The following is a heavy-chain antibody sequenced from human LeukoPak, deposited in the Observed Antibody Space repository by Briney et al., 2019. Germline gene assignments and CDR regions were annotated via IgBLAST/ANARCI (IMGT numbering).Heavy chain of an antibody. Sequence: GGSLRLSCAASGFTFSSYAMHWVRQAPGKGLEYVSAISSNGGSTYYANSVKGRFTISRDNSKNTLYLQMGSLGAEDMAVYYCARVISHTAGGAFDIWGQGTMVTVSS. D-gene: IGHD5-18*01. CDR1: GFTFSSYA. V-gene: IGHV3-64*01. CDR3: ARVISHTAGGAFDI. CDR2: ISSNGGST. J-gene: IGHJ3*02.